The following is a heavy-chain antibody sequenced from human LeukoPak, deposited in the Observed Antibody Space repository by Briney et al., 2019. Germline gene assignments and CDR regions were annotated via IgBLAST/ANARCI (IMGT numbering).Heavy chain of an antibody. D-gene: IGHD2-21*02. CDR2: FVGGGGNT. CDR1: GFTFSSYA. CDR3: AKWWLLPHYFDY. J-gene: IGHJ4*02. V-gene: IGHV3-23*01. Sequence: GESLRLSCAASGFTFSSYAMSWVRQAPGKGLEWVSTFVGGGGNTYYADSVKGRFTISRDNSKNTLDLQMNSLRAEDTAVYYCAKWWLLPHYFDYWGQGTLVTVSS.